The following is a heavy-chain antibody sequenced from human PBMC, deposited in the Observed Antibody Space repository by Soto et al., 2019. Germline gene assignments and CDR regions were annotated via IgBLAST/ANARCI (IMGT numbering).Heavy chain of an antibody. CDR3: ANSIADIIVVVPAQMYGDYAEEYFQH. D-gene: IGHD2-2*01. J-gene: IGHJ1*01. CDR2: IIPILGIA. CDR1: GGTFSSYT. Sequence: EASVKVSCKASGGTFSSYTISWVRQAPGQGLEWMGRIIPILGIANYAQKFQGRVTITADKSTSTAYMELSSLRSEDTAVYYCANSIADIIVVVPAQMYGDYAEEYFQHWGQGTLVTVSS. V-gene: IGHV1-69*02.